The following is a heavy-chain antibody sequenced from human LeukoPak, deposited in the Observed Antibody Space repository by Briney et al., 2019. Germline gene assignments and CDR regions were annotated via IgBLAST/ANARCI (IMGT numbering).Heavy chain of an antibody. J-gene: IGHJ4*02. CDR2: ISISGTTT. CDR1: GFTFSDYY. V-gene: IGHV3-11*01. Sequence: GGSLRLSCAASGFTFSDYYMSWIRQTPGKGLEWVSYISISGTTTFYVDSVKGRFTISRDNTKNSLYLQMNSLRAEDTAMYYCARGTMASDFWGQGTLVTVSS. CDR3: ARGTMASDF. D-gene: IGHD3-10*01.